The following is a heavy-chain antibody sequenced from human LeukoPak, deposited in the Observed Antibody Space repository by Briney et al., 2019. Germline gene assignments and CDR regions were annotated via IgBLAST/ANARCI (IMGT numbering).Heavy chain of an antibody. Sequence: PGGSLRLSCAASEFTFSSYAMGWVRQAPGKGLEWASAISGSGGSTYYTDSVKGRFTISRDNSKNTLYLQLNSLRAEDTAVYYCAKVEFGEKSYFDYWGQGTLVTASS. J-gene: IGHJ4*02. V-gene: IGHV3-23*01. CDR3: AKVEFGEKSYFDY. CDR2: ISGSGGST. CDR1: EFTFSSYA. D-gene: IGHD3-10*01.